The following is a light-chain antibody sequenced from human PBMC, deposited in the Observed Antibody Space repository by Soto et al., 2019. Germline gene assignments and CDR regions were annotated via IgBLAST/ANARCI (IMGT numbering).Light chain of an antibody. CDR1: SSDVGGYNY. Sequence: QSALTQPASVSGSPGQSITLSCTGTSSDVGGYNYVSWYQQHPGKAPKLMIYEGSKRPSGVSNRFSGSKSGNTASLTISGLQAEDEADYYCCSYAGSSPYVFGTGTKLTVL. CDR3: CSYAGSSPYV. J-gene: IGLJ1*01. CDR2: EGS. V-gene: IGLV2-23*01.